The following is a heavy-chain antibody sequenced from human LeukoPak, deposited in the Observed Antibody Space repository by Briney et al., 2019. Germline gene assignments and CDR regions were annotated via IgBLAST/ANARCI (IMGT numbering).Heavy chain of an antibody. CDR1: GFTFSSYA. D-gene: IGHD4-17*01. CDR3: ARDYADYVGYFFFDY. V-gene: IGHV3-23*01. Sequence: GGSLRLSCAASGFTFSSYAMSWVRQAPGKGLEWVSAISGSGGSTYYADSVKGRFTISRDNSQNTLYPQMNSLRAEDTAVYYCARDYADYVGYFFFDYWGQGTLVTVSS. CDR2: ISGSGGST. J-gene: IGHJ4*02.